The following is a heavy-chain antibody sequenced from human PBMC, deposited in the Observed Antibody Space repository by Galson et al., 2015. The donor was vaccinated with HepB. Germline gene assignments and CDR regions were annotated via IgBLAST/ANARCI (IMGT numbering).Heavy chain of an antibody. CDR2: ISWDGGST. CDR3: AKGDGYKWTYYYYGMDV. V-gene: IGHV3-43*01. Sequence: SLRLSCAASGFTFDDYTMHWVRQAPGKGLEWVSLISWDGGSTYYADSVKGRFTISRDNSKNSLYLQMNSLRTEDTALYYCAKGDGYKWTYYYYGMDVWGQGTTVTVSS. J-gene: IGHJ6*02. D-gene: IGHD5-24*01. CDR1: GFTFDDYT.